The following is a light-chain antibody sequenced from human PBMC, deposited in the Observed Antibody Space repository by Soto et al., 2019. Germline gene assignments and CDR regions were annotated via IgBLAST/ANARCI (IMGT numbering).Light chain of an antibody. CDR3: QKYNGAPLT. Sequence: DIQMTQSPSSLSASVGDRVTITCRTSQGISIYLAWYQQKPGKVPKLLIYDASTLQSGVPSRFSGSGSGTDFTLTISSLQPEDVATYYCQKYNGAPLTFGGGTKVEIK. CDR2: DAS. J-gene: IGKJ4*01. CDR1: QGISIY. V-gene: IGKV1-27*01.